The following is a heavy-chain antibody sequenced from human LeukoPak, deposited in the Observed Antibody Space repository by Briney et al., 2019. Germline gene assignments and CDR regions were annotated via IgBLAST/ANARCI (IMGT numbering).Heavy chain of an antibody. D-gene: IGHD5-24*01. V-gene: IGHV4-39*01. CDR3: ARHRVEVATKIRQTFY. J-gene: IGHJ4*02. Sequence: SETLSLTCTVSGGSISSIDYYWGWIRQPPGLGLEWIGNIYYRGKTYYNPSLKSRVTISVDTSKNQFSLKLSSVTAADTAVYYCARHRVEVATKIRQTFYWGQGTLVTVSS. CDR2: IYYRGKT. CDR1: GGSISSIDYY.